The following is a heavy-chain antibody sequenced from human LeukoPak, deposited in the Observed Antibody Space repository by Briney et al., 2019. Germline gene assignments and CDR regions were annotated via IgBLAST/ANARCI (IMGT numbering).Heavy chain of an antibody. Sequence: ASVKVSCKASGYTFTSYDINWVRQAPGQGLEWMGWMNPNSGNTGYAQKLQGRVTMTTDTSTSTAYMELRSLRSDDTAVYYCARETTHTSSIDYWGQGTLVTVSS. CDR1: GYTFTSYD. CDR2: MNPNSGNT. J-gene: IGHJ4*02. D-gene: IGHD6-6*01. CDR3: ARETTHTSSIDY. V-gene: IGHV1-8*01.